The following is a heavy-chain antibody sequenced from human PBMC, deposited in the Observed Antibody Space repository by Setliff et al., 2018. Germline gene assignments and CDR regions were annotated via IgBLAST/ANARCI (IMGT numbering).Heavy chain of an antibody. CDR1: GGSISNFY. CDR2: ISPGRSI. V-gene: IGHV4-4*08. J-gene: IGHJ6*03. Sequence: LSLTCSVSGGSISNFYWSWIRQPPGKGLEWIGSISPGRSINYNPSLRSRVTISGDTSKNQISLNLSSGTAADTAVYYCARDRRDYIGAGSSEIDYYYYYYMDVWGKGTTVTVS. CDR3: ARDRRDYIGAGSSEIDYYYYYYMDV. D-gene: IGHD3-10*01.